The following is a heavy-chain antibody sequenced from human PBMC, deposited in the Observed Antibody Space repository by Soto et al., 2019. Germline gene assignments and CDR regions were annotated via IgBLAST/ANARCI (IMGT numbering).Heavy chain of an antibody. D-gene: IGHD2-15*01. CDR2: ISYDGSNK. CDR1: EFPFRSYG. J-gene: IGHJ1*01. V-gene: IGHV3-30*03. Sequence: GGSQILSCTASEFPFRSYGMHWVRHAPGKGLEWVAVISYDGSNKYYADSVKGRFTISRDNSKNTLYLQMNSLRAEDTAVYYCATEYCSGGSCYWGEYFQHSGQGTLVTVSS. CDR3: ATEYCSGGSCYWGEYFQH.